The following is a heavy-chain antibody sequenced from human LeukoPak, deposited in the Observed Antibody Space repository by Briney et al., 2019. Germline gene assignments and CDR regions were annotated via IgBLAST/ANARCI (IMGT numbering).Heavy chain of an antibody. Sequence: PGGSLRLSCEASGFTFTTYWIHWVRQGPGKGLVWVSRIKYDGSTSNYADSVKGRFTISRDNAKNTVYLQMNSLRVEDTAVYYCARGVKARQWLLPGGLYFDYWGQGTLVTVSS. J-gene: IGHJ4*02. CDR3: ARGVKARQWLLPGGLYFDY. V-gene: IGHV3-74*01. D-gene: IGHD6-19*01. CDR1: GFTFTTYW. CDR2: IKYDGSTS.